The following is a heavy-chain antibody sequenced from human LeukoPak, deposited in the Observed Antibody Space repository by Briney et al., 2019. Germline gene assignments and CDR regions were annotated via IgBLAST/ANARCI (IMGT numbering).Heavy chain of an antibody. CDR1: ASSSTYD. D-gene: IGHD6-6*01. CDR2: INPSGGST. Sequence: ASVTVSCQASASSSTYDVNWLRQATGQGLEWMGIINPSGGSTSYAQKFQGRVTMTRDTSTSTVYMELSSLRSEDTAVYYCARDPGYSSSSGGELIDYWGQGTLVTVSS. V-gene: IGHV1-46*01. CDR3: ARDPGYSSSSGGELIDY. J-gene: IGHJ4*02.